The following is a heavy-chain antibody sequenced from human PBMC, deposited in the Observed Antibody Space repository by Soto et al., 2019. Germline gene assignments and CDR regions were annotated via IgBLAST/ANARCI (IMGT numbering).Heavy chain of an antibody. J-gene: IGHJ3*02. D-gene: IGHD3-22*01. V-gene: IGHV4-30-4*01. CDR1: GGSISSGDYY. Sequence: SETLSLTCTVSGGSISSGDYYWSWIRQPPGKGLEWIGYIYYSGSTYYNPSLKSRVTISVDTSKNQFSLKLSSVTAADTAVYYCARDDYYDSSGYYYVGAFDIWGQGTMVTVSS. CDR2: IYYSGST. CDR3: ARDDYYDSSGYYYVGAFDI.